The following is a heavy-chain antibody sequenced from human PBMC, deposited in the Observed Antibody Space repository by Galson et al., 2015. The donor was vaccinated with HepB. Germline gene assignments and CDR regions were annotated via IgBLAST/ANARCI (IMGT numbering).Heavy chain of an antibody. CDR1: GGTFSSYA. Sequence: SVKVSCKASGGTFSSYAISWVRQAPGQGLEWMGGIIPIFGTANYAQKFQGSVTITADKSTSTAYMELSSRGSEDTAVYYCARPRGYSYGYDYWGHGTLVTVSS. V-gene: IGHV1-69*06. CDR3: ARPRGYSYGYDY. J-gene: IGHJ4*01. CDR2: IIPIFGTA. D-gene: IGHD5-18*01.